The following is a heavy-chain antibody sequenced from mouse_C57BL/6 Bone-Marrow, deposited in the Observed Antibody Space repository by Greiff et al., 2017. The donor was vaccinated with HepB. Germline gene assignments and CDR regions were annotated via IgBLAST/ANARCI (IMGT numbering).Heavy chain of an antibody. D-gene: IGHD1-1*01. Sequence: EVHLVESEGGLVQPGSSMKLSCTASGFTFSDYYMAWVRQVPEKGLEWVANINYDGSSTYYLDSLKSRFIISRDNAKNTLYLQMSSLKSEDTATYYCARDYNYSSPPYWYFDVWGTETTVTVSS. CDR2: INYDGSST. CDR3: ARDYNYSSPPYWYFDV. J-gene: IGHJ1*03. V-gene: IGHV5-16*01. CDR1: GFTFSDYY.